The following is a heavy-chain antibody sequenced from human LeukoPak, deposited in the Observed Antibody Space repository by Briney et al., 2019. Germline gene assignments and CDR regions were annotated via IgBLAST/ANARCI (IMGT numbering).Heavy chain of an antibody. J-gene: IGHJ4*02. CDR2: IKQDGSEK. CDR1: GFTFSSYW. V-gene: IGHV3-7*01. Sequence: GGSLRLSCAASGFTFSSYWMSWVRQAPGKGLEWVANIKQDGSEKYYVDSVKGRFTISRDNAKNSLYLQMNSLRAEDTAVYYCARHQYDILTGYYMWDYWGQGTLVTVSS. CDR3: ARHQYDILTGYYMWDY. D-gene: IGHD3-9*01.